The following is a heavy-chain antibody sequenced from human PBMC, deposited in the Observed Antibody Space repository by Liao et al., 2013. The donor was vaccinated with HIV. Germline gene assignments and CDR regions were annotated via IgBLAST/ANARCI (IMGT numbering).Heavy chain of an antibody. Sequence: QVHLQEPGPGLVKPSETLSLTCTVSGDSIRSYYWSWIRQSAGKGLEWIGRIYPSGSTNYHPSLKSRLSMSVDTSKNQFSLKLSSVTAADTAVYYCARDHRPIGGDPFGFDPWGQGTLVTVSS. J-gene: IGHJ5*02. D-gene: IGHD3-16*01. CDR3: ARDHRPIGGDPFGFDP. CDR1: GDSIRSYY. CDR2: IYPSGST. V-gene: IGHV4-4*07.